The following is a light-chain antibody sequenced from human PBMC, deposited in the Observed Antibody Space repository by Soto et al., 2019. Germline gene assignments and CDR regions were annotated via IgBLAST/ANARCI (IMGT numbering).Light chain of an antibody. Sequence: DIVLTQSPGTLSLSPGERATLSCRASQSVSSNYLAWYQQKPGQAPRLLIYGASTRATGVPDRFSGSGSGTDFTLTINRLEPEDFAMYFCQQYGSSPWTFGQGTKVDIK. J-gene: IGKJ1*01. CDR3: QQYGSSPWT. V-gene: IGKV3-20*01. CDR2: GAS. CDR1: QSVSSNY.